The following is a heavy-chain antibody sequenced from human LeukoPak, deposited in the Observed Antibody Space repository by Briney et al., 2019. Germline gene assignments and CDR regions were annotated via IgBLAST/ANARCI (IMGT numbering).Heavy chain of an antibody. CDR1: GGTFSSYA. J-gene: IGHJ4*02. Sequence: SVKVSCKASGGTFSSYAISWVRQAPGQGLEWMGRIIPIFGTANYAQKFQGRVTITTDESTSTAYMALSSLRSEDTAVYYCARDPSDYGDRFDYWGQGTLVTVSS. CDR3: ARDPSDYGDRFDY. CDR2: IIPIFGTA. V-gene: IGHV1-69*05. D-gene: IGHD4-17*01.